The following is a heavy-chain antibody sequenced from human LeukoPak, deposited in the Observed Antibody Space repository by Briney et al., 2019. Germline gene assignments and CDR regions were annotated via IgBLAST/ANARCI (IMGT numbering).Heavy chain of an antibody. J-gene: IGHJ6*02. Sequence: PSETLSLTCTVSGGSISSGSYYWSWIRQPAGKGLEWIGRIYTSGSTNYNPSLKSRVTISVDTSKNQFSLKLSSVTAADTAVYYCVRGLVATITSGYYYYGMDVWGQGTTVTVSS. CDR1: GGSISSGSYY. D-gene: IGHD5-12*01. CDR3: VRGLVATITSGYYYYGMDV. V-gene: IGHV4-61*02. CDR2: IYTSGST.